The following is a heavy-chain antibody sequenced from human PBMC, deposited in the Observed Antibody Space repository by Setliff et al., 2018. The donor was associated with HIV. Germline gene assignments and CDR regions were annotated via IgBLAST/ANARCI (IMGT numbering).Heavy chain of an antibody. J-gene: IGHJ6*03. D-gene: IGHD3-22*01. CDR1: GFTVSDAW. CDR3: TTPLGYDSSGPTRYYYYYMDV. Sequence: GGSLRLSCTASGFTVSDAWIHWVRQAPGKGLEWVGRIKSRTDGGTTDYAAPVKGRFTISRDDSKNTLYLQMNSLKTEDTAVYYCTTPLGYDSSGPTRYYYYYMDVWGKGTTVTVSS. CDR2: IKSRTDGGTT. V-gene: IGHV3-15*07.